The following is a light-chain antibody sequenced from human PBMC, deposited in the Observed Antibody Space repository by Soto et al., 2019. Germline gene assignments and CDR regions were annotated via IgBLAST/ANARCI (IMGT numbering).Light chain of an antibody. CDR1: QSISSW. CDR2: KAS. Sequence: DIQMTQSPSTLSASVGDRVTITCRASQSISSWLAWYQQKPGKAPKLLIYKASSLESGGPSRFSGSGSGTEFTLTISSLQPDNFATYYCQQYNSYSWTFAQGTKVDIK. J-gene: IGKJ1*01. V-gene: IGKV1-5*03. CDR3: QQYNSYSWT.